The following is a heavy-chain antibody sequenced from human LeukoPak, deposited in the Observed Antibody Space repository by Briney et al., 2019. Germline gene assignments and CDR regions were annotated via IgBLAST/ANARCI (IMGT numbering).Heavy chain of an antibody. CDR3: ARGGPYSSDPFDY. Sequence: GGSLRLSCAASGLTFSSYWMHWVHQVPGKGLVWVSRINSDGSTTSCAGSVKGRFTVSRDNAKNTLYLQMNSLRAEDTAVYYCARGGPYSSDPFDYWGQGTLVTVSS. CDR2: INSDGSTT. J-gene: IGHJ4*02. V-gene: IGHV3-74*01. D-gene: IGHD6-19*01. CDR1: GLTFSSYW.